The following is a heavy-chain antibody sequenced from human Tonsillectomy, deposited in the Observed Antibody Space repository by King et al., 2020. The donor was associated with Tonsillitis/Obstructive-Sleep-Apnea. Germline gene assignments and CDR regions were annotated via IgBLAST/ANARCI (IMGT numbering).Heavy chain of an antibody. CDR2: IIPIFGAA. Sequence: VQLVESGAEVKKSESSVMVSCKASGGTFSDYAISWVRQAPGQGLEWMGGIIPIFGAAKYAQKFQDRVTITADESTSTVYMELSSLRSEDTAVYYCARSSGSFLYFYMDAWGKGTTITVSS. CDR1: GGTFSDYA. CDR3: ARSSGSFLYFYMDA. D-gene: IGHD3-10*01. V-gene: IGHV1-69*01. J-gene: IGHJ6*03.